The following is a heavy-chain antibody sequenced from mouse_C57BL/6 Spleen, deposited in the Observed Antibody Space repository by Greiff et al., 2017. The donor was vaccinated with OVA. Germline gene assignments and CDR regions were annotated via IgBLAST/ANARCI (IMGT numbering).Heavy chain of an antibody. J-gene: IGHJ1*03. V-gene: IGHV1-22*01. CDR2: INPNNGGT. Sequence: EVKLMESGPELVKPGASVKMSCKASGYTFTDYNMHWVKQSHGKSLEWIGYINPNNGGTSYNQKFKGKATLTVNKSSSAAYMELRSLTSEDSAVYYCARRWVLKNWYFDVWGTGTTVTVSS. CDR3: ARRWVLKNWYFDV. CDR1: GYTFTDYN. D-gene: IGHD2-3*01.